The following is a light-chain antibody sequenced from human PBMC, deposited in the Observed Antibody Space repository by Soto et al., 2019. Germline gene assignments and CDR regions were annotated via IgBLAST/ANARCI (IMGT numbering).Light chain of an antibody. V-gene: IGKV3-20*01. J-gene: IGKJ1*01. CDR3: QQYGSSPPWT. Sequence: EIVLTQSPGTLSLSPGERATLSCRASQSVSSSYLAWYQQKPGQAPSLLIYVASSRATGIQDRFSGSGSGTDFTLTISRLEPEDFAVYYCQQYGSSPPWTFGQGTKVEIK. CDR2: VAS. CDR1: QSVSSSY.